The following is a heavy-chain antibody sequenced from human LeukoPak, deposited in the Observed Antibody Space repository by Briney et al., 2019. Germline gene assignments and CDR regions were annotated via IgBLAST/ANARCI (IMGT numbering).Heavy chain of an antibody. CDR3: ARAPFDYYDSSGSRLYFDY. Sequence: KASETLSLTCTVSGGSISSSSYYWGWIRQPPGKGLEWIGSIYYSGSTYYNPSLKSRVTMSVDTSKNQFSLKLSSATAADTAVYYCARAPFDYYDSSGSRLYFDYWGQGTLVTVSS. CDR2: IYYSGST. D-gene: IGHD3-22*01. CDR1: GGSISSSSYY. J-gene: IGHJ4*02. V-gene: IGHV4-39*07.